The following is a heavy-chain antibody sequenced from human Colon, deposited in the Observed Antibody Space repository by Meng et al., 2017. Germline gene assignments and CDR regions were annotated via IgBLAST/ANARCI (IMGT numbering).Heavy chain of an antibody. V-gene: IGHV3-11*01. CDR1: GFTFSDFY. J-gene: IGHJ4*02. CDR3: VTKGGRLLQPSYFDL. CDR2: ISDSGNTK. Sequence: GESLKISCAGTGFTFSDFYMSWIRQAPGKGLEWISYISDSGNTKYYADSVKGRFTISRDNANNALFLQMNNLRADDTAVYYCVTKGGRLLQPSYFDLWGQGTLVTVSS. D-gene: IGHD5-24*01.